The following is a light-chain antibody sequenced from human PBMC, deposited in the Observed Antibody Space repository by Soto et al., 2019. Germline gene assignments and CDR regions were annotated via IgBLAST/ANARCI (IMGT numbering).Light chain of an antibody. V-gene: IGLV1-40*01. J-gene: IGLJ1*01. CDR3: QSYDSSLNGLYV. Sequence: QSVLTQPPSVSGAPGQRVTISCTGSSSNIGAGYDVHWYQQLPGTAPKLLIYGNSNRPSGVPDRFSGSKSGTSASLAITGLQAEDEADYYCQSYDSSLNGLYVFATGTKLTVL. CDR1: SSNIGAGYD. CDR2: GNS.